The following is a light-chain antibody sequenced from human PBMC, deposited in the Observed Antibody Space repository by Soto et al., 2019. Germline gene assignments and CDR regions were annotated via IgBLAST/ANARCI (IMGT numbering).Light chain of an antibody. CDR2: DVI. CDR3: CSYAGSSLWV. Sequence: QSALTQPRSVSGSPGQSVTISCTATSSDVGVYNYVSWYQQHPGKAPQLVIYDVIKRPSGVPYRFSGSKSGNTASLTISGLQAEDEDDYYCCSYAGSSLWVFGGGTKLTVL. CDR1: SSDVGVYNY. J-gene: IGLJ3*02. V-gene: IGLV2-11*01.